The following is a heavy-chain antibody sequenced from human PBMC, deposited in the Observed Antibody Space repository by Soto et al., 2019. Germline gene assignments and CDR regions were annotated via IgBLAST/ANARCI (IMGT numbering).Heavy chain of an antibody. CDR3: ARELRERPFLRISYWFDP. J-gene: IGHJ5*02. D-gene: IGHD3-16*02. CDR1: GGSISSYY. Sequence: SETLSLTCTVSGGSISSYYWSWIRQPPGKGLEWIGYIYYSGSTNYNPSLKSRVTISVDTSKNQFSLKLSSVTAADTAVYYCARELRERPFLRISYWFDPWGQGTLVTVSS. CDR2: IYYSGST. V-gene: IGHV4-59*01.